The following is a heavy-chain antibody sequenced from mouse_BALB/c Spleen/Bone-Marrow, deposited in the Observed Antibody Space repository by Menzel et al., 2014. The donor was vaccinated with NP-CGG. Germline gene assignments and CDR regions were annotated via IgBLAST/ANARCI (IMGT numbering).Heavy chain of an antibody. CDR1: GFTFSDYY. J-gene: IGHJ4*01. CDR2: ISDGGSYT. Sequence: EVMLVESGGGLVKPGGSLKFSCAASGFTFSDYYMYWVRQTPEKRLEWVATISDGGSYTYYPDSVKGRFTISRDNAKNNLYLQMSSLKSEDTAMYYCAREVAMDYYGHATSVTVSS. CDR3: AREVAMDY. V-gene: IGHV5-4*02.